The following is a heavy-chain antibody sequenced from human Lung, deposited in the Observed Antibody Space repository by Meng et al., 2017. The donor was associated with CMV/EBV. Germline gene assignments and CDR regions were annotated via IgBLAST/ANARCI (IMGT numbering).Heavy chain of an antibody. D-gene: IGHD6-19*01. V-gene: IGHV4-4*02. CDR1: GGSISSSNW. CDR3: ASFPPPGKQWLVTDY. J-gene: IGHJ4*02. Sequence: QVELQASGPGLVKPSGTLSLTCAGSGGSISSSNWWSWVRQPPGKGLEWIGEIYHSGSTNYNPSLKSRVTISVDKSKNQFSLKLSSVTAADTAVYYCASFPPPGKQWLVTDYWGQGTLVTVSS. CDR2: IYHSGST.